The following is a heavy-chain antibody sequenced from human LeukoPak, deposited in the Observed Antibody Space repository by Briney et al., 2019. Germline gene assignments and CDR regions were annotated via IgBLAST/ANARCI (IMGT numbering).Heavy chain of an antibody. V-gene: IGHV1-2*02. Sequence: ASVKVSCKASGYTFTGYYMHWVRQAPGQGLEWMGWINPNSGGTNYAQKFQGRVTMTRDTSISTAYVELSRLRSDDTAVYYCARVLGYCSSTSCHQGGWFDPWGQGTLVTVSS. CDR2: INPNSGGT. D-gene: IGHD2-2*01. CDR3: ARVLGYCSSTSCHQGGWFDP. J-gene: IGHJ5*02. CDR1: GYTFTGYY.